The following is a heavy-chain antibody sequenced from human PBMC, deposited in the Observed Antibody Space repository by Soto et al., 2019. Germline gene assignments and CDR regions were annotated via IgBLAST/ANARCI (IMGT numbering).Heavy chain of an antibody. D-gene: IGHD3-16*01. CDR2: IYNSGRY. V-gene: IGHV4-59*01. CDR1: GGFI. J-gene: IGHJ4*02. CDR3: ARRYGGNFDY. Sequence: SETLSLTCTVSGGFIWGWIRQSPDKGLEWIGYIYNSGRYNYNPSLESRVTISVDTSKNQFSLKLSSVTAADTAVYYCARRYGGNFDYWGQGTLVTVSS.